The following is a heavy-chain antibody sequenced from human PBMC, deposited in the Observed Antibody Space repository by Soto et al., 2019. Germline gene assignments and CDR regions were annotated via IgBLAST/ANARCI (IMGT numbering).Heavy chain of an antibody. J-gene: IGHJ5*02. V-gene: IGHV4-59*02. CDR2: IYYSGST. CDR3: ATGVTFSSPGT. D-gene: IGHD6-13*01. Sequence: SETLSLTCTVSGGSVSSYYWSWIRQPPGKGLEWIGNIYYSGSTNYNPSLKSRLTISVDTSNNQFSLKLISVTAADTAVYYCATGVTFSSPGTWGQGTLVTVSS. CDR1: GGSVSSYY.